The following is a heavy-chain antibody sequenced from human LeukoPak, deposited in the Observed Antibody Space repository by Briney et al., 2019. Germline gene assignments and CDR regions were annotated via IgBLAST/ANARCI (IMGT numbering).Heavy chain of an antibody. CDR2: FDPEDGET. CDR3: ATTAGYCSGGSCYSMDV. J-gene: IGHJ6*02. Sequence: ASVKVSCKVSGYTLTELSMHWVRQAPGKGLEWMGGFDPEDGETIYAQKFQGRVTMTEDTSTDTAYMELSSLRSEDTAVYYCATTAGYCSGGSCYSMDVWGQGTTVTVSS. V-gene: IGHV1-24*01. CDR1: GYTLTELS. D-gene: IGHD2-15*01.